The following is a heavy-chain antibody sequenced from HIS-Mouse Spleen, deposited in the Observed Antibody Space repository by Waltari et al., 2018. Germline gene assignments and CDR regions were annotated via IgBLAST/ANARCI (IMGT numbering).Heavy chain of an antibody. V-gene: IGHV3-30-3*01. CDR2: ISYDGSNK. Sequence: QVQLVESGGGVVQPGRSLCLSCAAPGFTLRSHAMHWVRQAPGKGLEWVAVISYDGSNKYYADSVKGRFTISRDNSKKTLYLQMNSLRAEDTAVYYCARRRSYFDYWGQGTLVTVSS. CDR3: ARRRSYFDY. J-gene: IGHJ4*02. CDR1: GFTLRSHA.